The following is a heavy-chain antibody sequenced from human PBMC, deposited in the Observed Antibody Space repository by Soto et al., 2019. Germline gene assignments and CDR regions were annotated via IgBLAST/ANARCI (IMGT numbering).Heavy chain of an antibody. Sequence: PGGSLRLSCAASGFTFDDYAMHWVRQAPGKGLEWVSGISWNSGSIGYADSVKGRLTISRDNAKNSLYLQMNSLRAEDTALYYCAKDIRDQLLFDDAFDIWGQGTMVTVSS. J-gene: IGHJ3*02. CDR1: GFTFDDYA. CDR3: AKDIRDQLLFDDAFDI. D-gene: IGHD2-2*01. V-gene: IGHV3-9*01. CDR2: ISWNSGSI.